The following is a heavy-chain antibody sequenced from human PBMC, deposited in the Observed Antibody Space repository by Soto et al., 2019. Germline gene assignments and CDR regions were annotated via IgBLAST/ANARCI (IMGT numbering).Heavy chain of an antibody. Sequence: SFRGSGGTLMGHVISGVGHAPRQGLEWMGGIIPIFGTANYAQNFQGRVTITADESTSTAYMELSSLRSEDTAVYYCASTKRGYSYGSHYYYYHGMDVWGQGTTVTVSS. CDR2: IIPIFGTA. J-gene: IGHJ6*02. D-gene: IGHD5-18*01. CDR1: GGTLMGHV. CDR3: ASTKRGYSYGSHYYYYHGMDV. V-gene: IGHV1-69*01.